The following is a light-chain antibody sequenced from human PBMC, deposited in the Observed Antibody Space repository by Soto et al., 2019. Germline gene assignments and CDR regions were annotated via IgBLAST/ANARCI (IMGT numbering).Light chain of an antibody. Sequence: AIQVTQSPSSLSASVGDSVTITCRTSQGIRSALGWYQQKPGKVPKLLIYAASTLRSGVPSRFSGSGSGRDFTLTISNLQPEDFATYYCLLDYSYFWAFGQGTKVEVK. J-gene: IGKJ1*01. CDR2: AAS. V-gene: IGKV1-6*01. CDR1: QGIRSA. CDR3: LLDYSYFWA.